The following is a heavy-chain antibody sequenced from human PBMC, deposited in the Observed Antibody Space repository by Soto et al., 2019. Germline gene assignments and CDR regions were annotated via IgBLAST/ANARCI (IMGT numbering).Heavy chain of an antibody. V-gene: IGHV1-69*02. J-gene: IGHJ3*02. Sequence: SVKVSCKASGGTFSSYTISWVRQAPGQGLEWMGRIIPILGIANYAQKLQGRVTMTTDTSTSTAYMELRSLRSDDTAVYYCATTSVAGTRSAFDIWGQGTMVTVSS. D-gene: IGHD6-19*01. CDR2: IIPILGIA. CDR1: GGTFSSYT. CDR3: ATTSVAGTRSAFDI.